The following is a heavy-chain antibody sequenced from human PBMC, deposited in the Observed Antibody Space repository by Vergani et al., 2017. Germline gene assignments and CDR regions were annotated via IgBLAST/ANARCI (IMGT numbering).Heavy chain of an antibody. V-gene: IGHV1-8*01. CDR1: GYTFTSYD. J-gene: IGHJ5*02. Sequence: QVQLVQSGAEVKKPGASVKVSCKASGYTFTSYDINWVRQATGQGLEWMGWMNPYSGNTGYAQKFQGRVTMTRNTSKSTAYMELSRLRSEDTAVYYCARESDSSSWFRANWFDPWGQGTLVTVSS. D-gene: IGHD6-13*01. CDR3: ARESDSSSWFRANWFDP. CDR2: MNPYSGNT.